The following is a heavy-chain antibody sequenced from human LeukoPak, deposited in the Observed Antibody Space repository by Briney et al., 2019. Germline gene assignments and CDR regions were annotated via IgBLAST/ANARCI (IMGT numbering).Heavy chain of an antibody. CDR1: GDSISTNY. CDR3: ARSEFDRFGELISDY. Sequence: SETLSLTCTVSGDSISTNYWSWIRQPPGKGLEWFGYTYYRVTSDYNPSLKRRVTISVATSNNQFTVKLSCGTAADTGVYYCARSEFDRFGELISDYWGQGTLVTVSS. D-gene: IGHD3-10*01. V-gene: IGHV4-59*12. J-gene: IGHJ4*02. CDR2: TYYRVTS.